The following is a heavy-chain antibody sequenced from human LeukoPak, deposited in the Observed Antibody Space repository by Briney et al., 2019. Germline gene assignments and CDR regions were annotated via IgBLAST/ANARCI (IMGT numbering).Heavy chain of an antibody. CDR3: ARGGSGSYFFEFGFDY. J-gene: IGHJ4*02. CDR1: GGSISSYY. D-gene: IGHD1-26*01. V-gene: IGHV4-59*01. Sequence: SETLSLTCTVSGGSISSYYWSWIRQPPGKGLEWIGYIYYSGSTNYNPSLKSRVTISVDTSKNQFSLKLSSVTAADTAVYYCARGGSGSYFFEFGFDYWGQGTLVTVSS. CDR2: IYYSGST.